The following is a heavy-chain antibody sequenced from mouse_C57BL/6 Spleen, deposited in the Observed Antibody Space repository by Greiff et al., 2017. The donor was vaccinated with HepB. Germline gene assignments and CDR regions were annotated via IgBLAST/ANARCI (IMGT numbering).Heavy chain of an antibody. J-gene: IGHJ1*03. V-gene: IGHV14-4*01. CDR3: TTNGSSSDWYFDV. CDR2: IDPENGDT. Sequence: EVKLMESGAELVRPGASVKLSCTASGFNIKDDYMHWVKQRPEQGLEWIGWIDPENGDTEYASKFQGKATITADTSSNTAYLQLSSLTSEDTAVEYCTTNGSSSDWYFDVWGTGTTVTVSS. D-gene: IGHD1-1*01. CDR1: GFNIKDDY.